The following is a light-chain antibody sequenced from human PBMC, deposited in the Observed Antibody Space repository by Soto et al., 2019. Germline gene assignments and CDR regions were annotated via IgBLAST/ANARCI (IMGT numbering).Light chain of an antibody. CDR1: QRISND. CDR2: ATS. CDR3: QQLDSYPLT. V-gene: IGKV1-9*01. J-gene: IGKJ3*01. Sequence: IQLTQSPSSLSASVGDRVTITCRASQRISNDLAWYQQKPGKAPELLIYATSTLQSGVPSRFSGSGSGTDFTLTISSLQPEDFATYFCQQLDSYPLTFGPGTKVDIK.